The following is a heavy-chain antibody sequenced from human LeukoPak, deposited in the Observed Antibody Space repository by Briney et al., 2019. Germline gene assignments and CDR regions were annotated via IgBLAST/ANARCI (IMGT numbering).Heavy chain of an antibody. V-gene: IGHV3-48*01. Sequence: GESLRLSCAASGFTFSSYSMNWVRQAPGKGLEWVSYISSASNTIYYADSVKGRFTISRDNAKNSLYLQMNSLRAEDTAMYYCARNGWFGDYNWFDPWGQGTLVTVSS. D-gene: IGHD3-10*01. CDR3: ARNGWFGDYNWFDP. CDR2: ISSASNTI. CDR1: GFTFSSYS. J-gene: IGHJ5*02.